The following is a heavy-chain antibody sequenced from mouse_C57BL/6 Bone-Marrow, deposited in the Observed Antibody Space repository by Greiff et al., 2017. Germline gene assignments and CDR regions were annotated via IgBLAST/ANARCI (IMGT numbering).Heavy chain of an antibody. CDR2: IYWDDDK. Sequence: QVTLKVSGPGILQSSQTLSLTCSFSGFSLSTSGMGVSWLRQPSGKGLEWLAHIYWDDDKRYSPSLKSRPPISKDTARNQVFLKMTSVDTAATATSFCVRRGDGDGYWFYYWGQGTTRTVSS. CDR3: VRRGDGDGYWFYY. CDR1: GFSLSTSGMG. D-gene: IGHD2-14*01. V-gene: IGHV8-12*01. J-gene: IGHJ2*01.